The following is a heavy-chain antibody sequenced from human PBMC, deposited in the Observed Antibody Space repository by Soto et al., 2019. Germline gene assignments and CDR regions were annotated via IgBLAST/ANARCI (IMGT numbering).Heavy chain of an antibody. Sequence: QVQLQESGPGLVKPSQTLSLTCTVSGGSISSGGYYWSWIRQHPGKGLEWIGYIYYSGSTYYNPSLKSRVTISVDTSKNQFSLKLSSVTAADTDVYYCARALGWTNSRTTPYLGPVDPWGQGTLVTVSS. CDR1: GGSISSGGYY. CDR2: IYYSGST. V-gene: IGHV4-31*03. D-gene: IGHD1-7*01. CDR3: ARALGWTNSRTTPYLGPVDP. J-gene: IGHJ5*02.